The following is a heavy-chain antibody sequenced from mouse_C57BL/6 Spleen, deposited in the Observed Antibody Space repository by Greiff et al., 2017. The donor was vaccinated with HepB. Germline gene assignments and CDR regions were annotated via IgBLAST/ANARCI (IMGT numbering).Heavy chain of an antibody. CDR2: ISGGGGNT. Sequence: EVKLVESGGGLVKPGGSLKLSCAASGFTFSSYTMSWVRQTPEKRLEWVATISGGGGNTYYPDSVKGRFTISRDNAKNTLYLQMSSLRSEDTALYYCARQSGSYWYFDVWGTGTTVTVSS. CDR3: ARQSGSYWYFDV. D-gene: IGHD2-2*01. J-gene: IGHJ1*03. V-gene: IGHV5-9*01. CDR1: GFTFSSYT.